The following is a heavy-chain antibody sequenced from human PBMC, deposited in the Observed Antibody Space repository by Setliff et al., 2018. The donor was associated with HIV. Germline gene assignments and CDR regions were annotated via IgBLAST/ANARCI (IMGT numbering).Heavy chain of an antibody. D-gene: IGHD3-16*01. CDR3: ARHQKVSFMSDH. Sequence: SETLSLTCAVYGESFNAYYWSWIRQTPGKGLEWIGEINHSGSSNFNPSLKSRVTMSVDASRNRFSLKLSSVTAADTAIYYCARHQKVSFMSDHWGQGMLVTVS. CDR2: INHSGSS. V-gene: IGHV4-34*01. J-gene: IGHJ4*02. CDR1: GESFNAYY.